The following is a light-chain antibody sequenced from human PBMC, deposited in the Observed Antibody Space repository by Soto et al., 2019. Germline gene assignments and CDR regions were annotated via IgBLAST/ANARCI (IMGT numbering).Light chain of an antibody. CDR3: SSYTTSSTRV. CDR2: DVS. J-gene: IGLJ1*01. CDR1: SSDVGGYNY. V-gene: IGLV2-14*01. Sequence: QSVLPRPASVSGSPGQSITISCTGTSSDVGGYNYVSWYQQHPGKAPKLMIYDVSNRPSGVSNRFSGSKSGNTASLTISGLQAEDEADYYCSSYTTSSTRVFGTGTKVSVL.